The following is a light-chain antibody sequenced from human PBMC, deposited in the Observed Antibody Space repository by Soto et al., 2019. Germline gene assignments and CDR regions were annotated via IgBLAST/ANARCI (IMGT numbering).Light chain of an antibody. Sequence: QSVLTQSPSASASLGASVKLTCTLSSGHSSYAIAWHQQQPEKGPRYLMKLNSDGSHSKGDGIPDLFSGSSSGAVRYLTIASLQSEDEADYYCQTWGTGIQVFGGGTKLTVL. V-gene: IGLV4-69*01. CDR2: LNSDGSH. J-gene: IGLJ3*02. CDR3: QTWGTGIQV. CDR1: SGHSSYA.